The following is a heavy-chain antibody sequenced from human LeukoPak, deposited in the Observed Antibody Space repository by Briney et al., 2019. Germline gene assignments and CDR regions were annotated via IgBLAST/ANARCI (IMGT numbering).Heavy chain of an antibody. V-gene: IGHV4-59*01. J-gene: IGHJ4*02. D-gene: IGHD6-19*01. Sequence: PSETLSLTCTVSGGSISSYYWSWVRQPPGKGLEWIGYIYYSGSTNYNPSLKSGVTISVDTSKNQFSLKLSSVTAADTAVYYCARSSGWLLSSFDYWGQGTLVTVSS. CDR3: ARSSGWLLSSFDY. CDR2: IYYSGST. CDR1: GGSISSYY.